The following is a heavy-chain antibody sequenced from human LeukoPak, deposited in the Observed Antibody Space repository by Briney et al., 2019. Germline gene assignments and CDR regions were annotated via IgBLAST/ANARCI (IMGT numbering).Heavy chain of an antibody. CDR2: IIPTFGTA. CDR1: GGTFSSYA. Sequence: GASVKVSCKASGGTFSSYAISWVRQAPGQGLEWMGGIIPTFGTANYAQKFQGRVTITADESTSTAYMELSSLRSEDTAVYYCARTQYYDFWSGLYYFDYWGQGTLVTVSS. D-gene: IGHD3-3*01. CDR3: ARTQYYDFWSGLYYFDY. V-gene: IGHV1-69*13. J-gene: IGHJ4*02.